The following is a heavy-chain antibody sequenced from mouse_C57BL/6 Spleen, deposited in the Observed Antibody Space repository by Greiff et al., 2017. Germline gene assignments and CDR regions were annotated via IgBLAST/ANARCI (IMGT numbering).Heavy chain of an antibody. CDR1: GFTFSDAW. Sequence: EVKVEESGGGLVQPGGSMKLSCAASGFTFSDAWMDWVRQSPEQGLEWVAEIRNKANNHATYYAESVKGRFTISRDDSKSSVYLQMNSLRAEDTGIYYCTRYNWDWYFDVWGTGTTVTVSS. CDR3: TRYNWDWYFDV. D-gene: IGHD4-1*01. J-gene: IGHJ1*03. V-gene: IGHV6-6*01. CDR2: IRNKANNHAT.